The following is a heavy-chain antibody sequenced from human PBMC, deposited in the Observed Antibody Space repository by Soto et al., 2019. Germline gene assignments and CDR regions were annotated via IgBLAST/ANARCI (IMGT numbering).Heavy chain of an antibody. J-gene: IGHJ6*02. CDR3: AKGGAIVAAGTRVYIHYYGMDV. V-gene: IGHV1-2*02. Sequence: GASVKVSCKASGYTFTGYYVHWVRQAPGQGLEWMGWINPNSGDTYLAQRFQGRVAMNRDTSIGTAYMELRGLTSDDTAEYYCAKGGAIVAAGTRVYIHYYGMDVWGLGTTVTVSS. CDR1: GYTFTGYY. CDR2: INPNSGDT. D-gene: IGHD1-26*01.